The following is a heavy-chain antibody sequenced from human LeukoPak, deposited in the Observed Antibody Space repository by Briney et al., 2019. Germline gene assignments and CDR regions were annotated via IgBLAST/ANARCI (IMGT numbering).Heavy chain of an antibody. CDR3: ASGALKTPPYDFWSGYSPDY. CDR1: GFTFSDYY. CDR2: ISSSGSTI. J-gene: IGHJ4*02. Sequence: GGSLRLSCAASGFTFSDYYMSWIRQAPGKGLEWVSYISSSGSTIYYADSVKGRFTISRDNAKNSLYPQMNSLRAEDTAVYYCASGALKTPPYDFWSGYSPDYWGQGTLVTVSS. D-gene: IGHD3-3*01. V-gene: IGHV3-11*01.